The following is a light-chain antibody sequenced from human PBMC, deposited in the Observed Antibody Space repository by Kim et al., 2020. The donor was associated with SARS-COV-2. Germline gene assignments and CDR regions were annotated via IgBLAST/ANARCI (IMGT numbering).Light chain of an antibody. Sequence: PAATLSFPGTTNDVCDRCAAWLQLHQGHPPKLLFYRNNNRASGISDRFSTSRSGNTASLTIIGLQPEDEADYYCTTWDRSLSSQMFGGGTKVAVL. CDR2: RNN. CDR1: TNDVCDRC. J-gene: IGLJ3*02. V-gene: IGLV10-54*04. CDR3: TTWDRSLSSQM.